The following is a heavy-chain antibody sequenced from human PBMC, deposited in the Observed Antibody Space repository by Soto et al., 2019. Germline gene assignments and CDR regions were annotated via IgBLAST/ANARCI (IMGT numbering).Heavy chain of an antibody. D-gene: IGHD1-1*01. J-gene: IGHJ4*02. CDR3: ARAVPPSVN. Sequence: QVQLVQSGAEVKKPGASVKVSCKASGYTFTSYGISWVRQAPGQGLEWMGWISASNGNTNYAQKVQGRVTMTTDTSTGTGDMELRSFRSDDTDVYSCARAVPPSVNWGQGTLVTVSS. V-gene: IGHV1-18*01. CDR2: ISASNGNT. CDR1: GYTFTSYG.